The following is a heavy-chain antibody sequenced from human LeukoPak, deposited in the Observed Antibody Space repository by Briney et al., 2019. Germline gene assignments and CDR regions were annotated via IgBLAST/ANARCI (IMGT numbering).Heavy chain of an antibody. V-gene: IGHV4-4*07. D-gene: IGHD3-10*01. Sequence: SETLSLTCTVSRGPISSYYCSWIRQPAAKGLEWIGRIDTSGNTNYKPSLKSRVTMSVDTSNNQFSLNLSSVTAADTAVYYCARVAVIRGVLFYYMDVWGKGTTVTVSS. CDR2: IDTSGNT. CDR3: ARVAVIRGVLFYYMDV. CDR1: RGPISSYY. J-gene: IGHJ6*03.